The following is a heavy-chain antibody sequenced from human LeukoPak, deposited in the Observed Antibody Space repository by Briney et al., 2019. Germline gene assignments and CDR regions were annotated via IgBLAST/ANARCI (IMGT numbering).Heavy chain of an antibody. CDR3: ARDDGGGWHSYYYYYGMDV. J-gene: IGHJ6*02. V-gene: IGHV1-2*02. Sequence: ASVKVSCKASGYTFTGYYMHWVRQAPGQGLEWMGWINPNSGGTNYAQKFQGRVTMTRDTSISTAYMELRSLRSDDTAVYYCARDDGGGWHSYYYYYGMDVWGQGTTVTVSS. D-gene: IGHD3-16*01. CDR2: INPNSGGT. CDR1: GYTFTGYY.